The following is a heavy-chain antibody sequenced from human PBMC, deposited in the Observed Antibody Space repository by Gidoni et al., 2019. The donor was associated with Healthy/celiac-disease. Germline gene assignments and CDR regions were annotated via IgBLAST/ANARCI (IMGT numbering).Heavy chain of an antibody. J-gene: IGHJ3*02. V-gene: IGHV5-51*01. CDR3: ARHDKWQSTGPDGAFDI. CDR1: GNNFNSRG. D-gene: IGHD2-8*02. CDR2: IFPADSDT. Sequence: EVPLVQSGAEVKKPGESLKISCKGSGNNFNSRGIAWVRQMSGKGLELMGIIFPADSDTKYSPSFQGLVTISADKSISTAFLQWSSLKASDTAMYYCARHDKWQSTGPDGAFDIWGQGTLVTVSS.